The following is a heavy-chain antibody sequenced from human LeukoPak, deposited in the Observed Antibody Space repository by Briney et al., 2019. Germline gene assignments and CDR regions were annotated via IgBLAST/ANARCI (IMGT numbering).Heavy chain of an antibody. D-gene: IGHD3-3*01. J-gene: IGHJ4*02. CDR2: IRYDGSNK. V-gene: IGHV3-30*02. CDR3: AKKKDDFWSGYGGSDY. Sequence: LSGGSLRLSCAASGFTFSSYGMHWVRQAPGKGLEWVAFIRYDGSNKYYADSVKGRFTISRDNSKNTLYLQMNSLRAEDTAVNYCAKKKDDFWSGYGGSDYWGQGALVTVSS. CDR1: GFTFSSYG.